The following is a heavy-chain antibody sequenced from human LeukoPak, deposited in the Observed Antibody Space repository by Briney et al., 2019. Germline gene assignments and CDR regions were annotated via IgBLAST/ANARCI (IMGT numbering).Heavy chain of an antibody. D-gene: IGHD3-22*01. CDR1: GYSFTSYW. J-gene: IGHJ4*02. CDR2: IYPGDSDT. V-gene: IGHV5-51*01. Sequence: PGESLKISCKGSGYSFTSYWIGWVRQMPGKGLEWMGIIYPGDSDTRYSPSFQGQVTISADKSISTAYLQWSSLKASDTAMYYCASPGLDSSGYYLLWYWGQGTLVTVSS. CDR3: ASPGLDSSGYYLLWY.